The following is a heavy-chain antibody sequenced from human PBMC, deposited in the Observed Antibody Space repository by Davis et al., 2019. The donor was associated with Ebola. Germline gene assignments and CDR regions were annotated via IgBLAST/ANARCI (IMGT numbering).Heavy chain of an antibody. Sequence: MPSETLSLTCAVSGGSISRTNWWSWVRQPPGKGLEWIGAIYHSGSTNYNPSLKSRVTISVDKSKNQFSLKLSSVTAADTAVYYCARAGIMITFGGSGYDYWGQGTLVTVSS. D-gene: IGHD3-16*01. J-gene: IGHJ4*02. CDR2: IYHSGST. CDR3: ARAGIMITFGGSGYDY. CDR1: GGSISRTNW. V-gene: IGHV4-4*02.